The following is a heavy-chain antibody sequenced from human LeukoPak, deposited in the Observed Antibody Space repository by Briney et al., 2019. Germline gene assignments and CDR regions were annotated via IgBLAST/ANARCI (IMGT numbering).Heavy chain of an antibody. CDR1: GFTFSSYG. Sequence: PGGSLRLSCAASGFTFSSYGMHWVRQAPGKGLEWVAVIWYDGSNKYYEDSVKGRFTISRDNSKNTLYLQMNSLRAEDTAVYYCARETGLRTFDYWGQGTLVTVSS. CDR2: IWYDGSNK. J-gene: IGHJ4*02. CDR3: ARETGLRTFDY. D-gene: IGHD4-17*01. V-gene: IGHV3-33*08.